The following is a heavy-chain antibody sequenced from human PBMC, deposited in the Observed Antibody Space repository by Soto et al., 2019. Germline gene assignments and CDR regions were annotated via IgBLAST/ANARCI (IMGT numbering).Heavy chain of an antibody. V-gene: IGHV1-18*01. D-gene: IGHD2-2*01. CDR2: ISAYNGNT. CDR3: ARVRGDFVVVPAATPYYYYGMDV. Sequence: ASVKVSCKASGYTFTSYGISWVRQAPGQGLEWMGWISAYNGNTNYAQKLQGRVTMTTDTSTSTAYMELRSLRSDDTAVYYCARVRGDFVVVPAATPYYYYGMDVWGQGTTVTVSS. CDR1: GYTFTSYG. J-gene: IGHJ6*02.